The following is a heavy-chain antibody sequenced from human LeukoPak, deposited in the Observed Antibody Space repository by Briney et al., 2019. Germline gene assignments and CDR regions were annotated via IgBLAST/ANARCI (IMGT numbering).Heavy chain of an antibody. Sequence: GGSLRLSCAASGFTFSSYSMNWVRQAPGKGLEWVSSLRSSSRYIYYADSVKGRFTSSQDNAKNSLYLQMNSLRAEDTAVYYCARAQHTRYSYGYSFDYWGQGTLVTVSS. V-gene: IGHV3-21*01. CDR3: ARAQHTRYSYGYSFDY. D-gene: IGHD5-18*01. CDR2: LRSSSRYI. CDR1: GFTFSSYS. J-gene: IGHJ4*02.